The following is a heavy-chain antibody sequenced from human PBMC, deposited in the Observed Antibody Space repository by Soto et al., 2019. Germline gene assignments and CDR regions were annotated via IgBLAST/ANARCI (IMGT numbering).Heavy chain of an antibody. D-gene: IGHD3-3*01. CDR3: ARFGLVTFDC. CDR2: ISPSGSYM. V-gene: IGHV3-21*01. J-gene: IGHJ4*02. Sequence: GGSLRLSCAASGFIFNTYSMDWVRQAPGKALEWVASISPSGSYMYYGDSLKGRFTVSRDNAKNSLYLQMDSLRADDTAIYYCARFGLVTFDCWGQGTLVTVSS. CDR1: GFIFNTYS.